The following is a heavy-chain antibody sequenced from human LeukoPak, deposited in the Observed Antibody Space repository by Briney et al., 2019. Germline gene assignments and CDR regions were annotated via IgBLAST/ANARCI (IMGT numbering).Heavy chain of an antibody. J-gene: IGHJ4*02. CDR2: ISYDGSNK. D-gene: IGHD3-10*01. CDR3: AKDSSSSWFGGDSE. CDR1: GFTFSNYG. V-gene: IGHV3-30*18. Sequence: GRSLRLSCAASGFTFSNYGLHWVRQAPGKGLEWVALISYDGSNKNYADSVKGRFTISRDNSKNTLYLQMNSLRPEDTAVYYCAKDSSSSWFGGDSEWGQGTLVTVST.